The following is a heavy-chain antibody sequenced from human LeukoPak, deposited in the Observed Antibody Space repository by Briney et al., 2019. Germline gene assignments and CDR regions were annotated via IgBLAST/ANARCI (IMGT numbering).Heavy chain of an antibody. Sequence: GASVKVSCKASGYTITSHFLHWIRQSPGQGLEWMGILNPSDGSTTYAQNFQGRVTMTRDTSTRTLYMELNRLKSEDTAVYYCARLGPVNFWGQGTRVTVSS. D-gene: IGHD4-17*01. V-gene: IGHV1-46*01. CDR3: ARLGPVNF. J-gene: IGHJ4*02. CDR1: GYTITSHF. CDR2: LNPSDGST.